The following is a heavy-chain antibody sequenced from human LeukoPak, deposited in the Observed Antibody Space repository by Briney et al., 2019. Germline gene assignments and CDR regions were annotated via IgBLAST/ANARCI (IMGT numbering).Heavy chain of an antibody. V-gene: IGHV1-18*01. CDR3: ARGGYCSPTSCDPGTFDL. Sequence: ASVKVSCKASGYTFTSYGISWVRQAPGQGLEWMGWISAYNGNTNYAQKLQGRVTMTTDTSTSTAYMELRSLRAEDTALYYCARGGYCSPTSCDPGTFDLWGQGTMVIVSS. D-gene: IGHD2-2*01. CDR2: ISAYNGNT. CDR1: GYTFTSYG. J-gene: IGHJ3*01.